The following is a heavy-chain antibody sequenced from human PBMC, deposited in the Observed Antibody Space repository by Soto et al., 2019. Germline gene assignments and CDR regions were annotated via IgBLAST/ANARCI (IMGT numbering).Heavy chain of an antibody. CDR3: ASIVVVTAMMVAFDI. V-gene: IGHV3-48*04. CDR2: ISSSSSTI. D-gene: IGHD2-21*02. CDR1: GFTFSSYS. J-gene: IGHJ3*02. Sequence: GGSLRLSCAASGFTFSSYSMNWVRQAPGKGLEWVSYISSSSSTIYYADSVKGRFTISRDNAKNSLYLQMNSLRAEDTAVYYCASIVVVTAMMVAFDIWGQGTMVTVSS.